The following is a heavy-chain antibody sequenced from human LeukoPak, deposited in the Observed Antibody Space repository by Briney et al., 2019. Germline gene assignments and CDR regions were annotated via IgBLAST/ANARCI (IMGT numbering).Heavy chain of an antibody. J-gene: IGHJ4*02. CDR3: ARDTWELPYYFGY. D-gene: IGHD1-26*01. CDR2: INSHSGGT. Sequence: ASVKVSCKASGYTFTGHYMHWVRQAPGQGLEWMGWINSHSGGTIYAQKFQGRVTMTRDTSITTAYMELSWLRSDDTAVYYCARDTWELPYYFGYWGQGTLITVSS. V-gene: IGHV1-2*02. CDR1: GYTFTGHY.